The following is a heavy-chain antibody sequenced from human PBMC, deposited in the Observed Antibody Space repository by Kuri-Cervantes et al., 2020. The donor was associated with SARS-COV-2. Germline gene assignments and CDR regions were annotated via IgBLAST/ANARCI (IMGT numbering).Heavy chain of an antibody. D-gene: IGHD2-2*01. V-gene: IGHV3-23*01. CDR3: ARGPIPAAMFYYFDY. CDR1: GFTFSSYA. J-gene: IGHJ4*02. Sequence: GGSLRLSCAASGFTFSSYAMSWVRQAPGKGLEWVSAISGSGGSTYYADSVKGRLTISRDNSKNTLYLQMNSLRAEDTAVYYCARGPIPAAMFYYFDYWGQGTLVTVSS. CDR2: ISGSGGST.